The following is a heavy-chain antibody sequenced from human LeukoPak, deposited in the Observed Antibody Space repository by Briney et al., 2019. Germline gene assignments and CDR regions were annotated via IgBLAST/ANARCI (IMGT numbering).Heavy chain of an antibody. D-gene: IGHD5-12*01. J-gene: IGHJ6*02. CDR2: IYSGGST. CDR3: ARASGVATSNYYYYGMDV. V-gene: IGHV3-53*01. Sequence: PGGSLRLSCAASGFTVSSNYMSWVRQAPGKGLEWVSVIYSGGSTYYADSVKGRFTISRDNSKNTLYLQMNSLRAEDTAVYYCARASGVATSNYYYYGMDVWGQGTTVTVSS. CDR1: GFTVSSNY.